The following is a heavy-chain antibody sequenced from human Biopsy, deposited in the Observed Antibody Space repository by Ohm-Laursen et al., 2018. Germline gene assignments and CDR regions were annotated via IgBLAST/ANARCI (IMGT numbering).Heavy chain of an antibody. D-gene: IGHD3-22*01. Sequence: SETLSFTCTGSGGCISCFYWSWIRQPPGQGLEWIGYVYYTGSTDYNPSLQSRVTISVETSKNHFSLRLRSVIPADTAIYYCARDRGYYSDRTVPGYFDLWGRGTLVTVSS. V-gene: IGHV4-59*01. CDR1: GGCISCFY. CDR3: ARDRGYYSDRTVPGYFDL. J-gene: IGHJ2*01. CDR2: VYYTGST.